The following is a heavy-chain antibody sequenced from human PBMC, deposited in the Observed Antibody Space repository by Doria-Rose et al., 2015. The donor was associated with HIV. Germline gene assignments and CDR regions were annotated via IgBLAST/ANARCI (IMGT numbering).Heavy chain of an antibody. CDR1: GGSFSGYY. V-gene: IGHV4-34*01. J-gene: IGHJ4*02. Sequence: QVQLQQWGAGLLKPSETLSLTCAVYGGSFSGYYWSWIRQPPGKGLEWIGEINHSGSTNYNPSLKSRVTISVDTSKTQFSLKLSSVTAADTAVYYCATGRSIADRRDWGQGTLVTVSS. CDR2: INHSGST. D-gene: IGHD6-6*01. CDR3: ATGRSIADRRD.